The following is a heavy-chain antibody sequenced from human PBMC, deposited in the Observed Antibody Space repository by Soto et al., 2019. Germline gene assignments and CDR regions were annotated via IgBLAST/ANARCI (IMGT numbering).Heavy chain of an antibody. V-gene: IGHV4-59*01. CDR1: GGSFSRYY. Sequence: PSGTLSLSCAVSGGSFSRYYGSWIRQPPGKGLEWIGYIYYSGSTNYNPSLKSRATISVDTSKNQFSLKLSSVTAADTAVYYCARGRIAADPTGNWFDPSGQGTLVTVSS. D-gene: IGHD6-13*01. CDR3: ARGRIAADPTGNWFDP. CDR2: IYYSGST. J-gene: IGHJ5*02.